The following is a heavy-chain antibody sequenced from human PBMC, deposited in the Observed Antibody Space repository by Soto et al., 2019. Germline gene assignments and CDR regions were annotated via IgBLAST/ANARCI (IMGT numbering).Heavy chain of an antibody. Sequence: ASVKVSCKASGYTFTSYGISWVRQAPGQGLEGMGWISAYNGNTNYAQKLQGRVTMTTDTSTSTAYMELRSLRSDDTAVYYCARANPYYYDSSGYYYLDYWGQGTLVTVSS. CDR2: ISAYNGNT. D-gene: IGHD3-22*01. CDR1: GYTFTSYG. J-gene: IGHJ4*02. V-gene: IGHV1-18*01. CDR3: ARANPYYYDSSGYYYLDY.